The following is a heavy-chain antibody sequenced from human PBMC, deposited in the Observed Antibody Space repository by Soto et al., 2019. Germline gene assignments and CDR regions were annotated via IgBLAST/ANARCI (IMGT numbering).Heavy chain of an antibody. Sequence: GGSLRLSCAASGFTFSSYAMHWVRQAPGKGLEWVAVISYDGSNKYYADSVKGRFTISRDNSKNTLYLQMNSLRAEDTAVYYCARPLDFRTSKGQLANTTDYWGQGTLVTVSS. CDR2: ISYDGSNK. V-gene: IGHV3-30-3*01. CDR3: ARPLDFRTSKGQLANTTDY. J-gene: IGHJ4*02. CDR1: GFTFSSYA. D-gene: IGHD6-6*01.